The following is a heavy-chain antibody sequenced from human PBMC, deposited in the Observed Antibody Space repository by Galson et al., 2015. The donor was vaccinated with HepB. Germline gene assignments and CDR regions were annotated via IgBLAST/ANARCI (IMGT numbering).Heavy chain of an antibody. V-gene: IGHV4-34*01. D-gene: IGHD6-13*01. CDR3: ARSWYGSSWYDY. J-gene: IGHJ4*02. CDR1: GGSFSGYY. CDR2: INHSGST. Sequence: SLTCAVYGGSFSGYYWSWIRQPPGKGLEWIGEINHSGSTNYNPSLKSRVTISVDTSKNQFSLKLSSVTAADTAVYYCARSWYGSSWYDYWGQGTLVTVSS.